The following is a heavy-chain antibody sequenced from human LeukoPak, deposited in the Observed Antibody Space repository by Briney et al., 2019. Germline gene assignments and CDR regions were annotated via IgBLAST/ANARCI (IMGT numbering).Heavy chain of an antibody. CDR3: AREVATSYYDSGAYYRQTEAFDF. V-gene: IGHV4-61*01. CDR1: GASVYGDSSY. Sequence: SETLSLTCSVSGASVYGDSSYWTWIRQAPGKGLEWIGYVDYRGGTKYNASLKSRVTISLETSKNQFSLNLNSVIAADTAVYYCAREVATSYYDSGAYYRQTEAFDFWGQGKMVTVSS. CDR2: VDYRGGT. D-gene: IGHD3-22*01. J-gene: IGHJ3*01.